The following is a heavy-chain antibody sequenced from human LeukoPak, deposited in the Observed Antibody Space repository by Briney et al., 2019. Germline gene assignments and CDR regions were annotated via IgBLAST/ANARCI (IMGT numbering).Heavy chain of an antibody. CDR2: IYHSGST. Sequence: SETLSLTCTISDYSISSAYYWGWIRQPPGKGLEWIGNIYHSGSTYNNPSPKSRVTISVDTSKNQFSLKLSSVTAADTAMYYCARFKTSGTYYMDVWGKGTTVTVSS. D-gene: IGHD1-26*01. J-gene: IGHJ6*03. CDR1: DYSISSAYY. CDR3: ARFKTSGTYYMDV. V-gene: IGHV4-38-2*02.